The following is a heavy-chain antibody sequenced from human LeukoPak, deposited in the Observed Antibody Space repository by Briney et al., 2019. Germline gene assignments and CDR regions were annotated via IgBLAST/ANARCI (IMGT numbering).Heavy chain of an antibody. D-gene: IGHD2-15*01. Sequence: PGGSLRLSSAAAGFTFDDYGMSWVRQAPGKGLEWVSGINWNGGSTGNADSVKGRFTISRDNAKNSLYLQMNSLRAEDTALYYCARGLKVVVAAIYFDYWGQGTLVTVSP. V-gene: IGHV3-20*03. CDR1: GFTFDDYG. J-gene: IGHJ4*02. CDR2: INWNGGST. CDR3: ARGLKVVVAAIYFDY.